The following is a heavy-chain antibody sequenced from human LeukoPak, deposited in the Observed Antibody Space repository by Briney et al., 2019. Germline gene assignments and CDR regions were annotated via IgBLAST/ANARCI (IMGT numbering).Heavy chain of an antibody. Sequence: GGSPRLSCAASGFTFSGSDMHWVRQASGKGLEWVGRIRSKANSYATAYAASVKGGFTISRDDSKNTAYLQMNSLKTEDTAVYYCTRYFDSSLVFDYWGQGTLVTVSS. CDR1: GFTFSGSD. J-gene: IGHJ4*02. CDR3: TRYFDSSLVFDY. V-gene: IGHV3-73*01. D-gene: IGHD3-22*01. CDR2: IRSKANSYAT.